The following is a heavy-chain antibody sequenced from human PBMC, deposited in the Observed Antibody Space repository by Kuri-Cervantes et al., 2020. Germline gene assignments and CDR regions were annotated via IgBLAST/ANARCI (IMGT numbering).Heavy chain of an antibody. J-gene: IGHJ6*02. CDR2: ISSSSSTI. D-gene: IGHD3-16*01. CDR3: ARPGGRSSRYYYYGMDV. V-gene: IGHV3-48*01. CDR1: GFTFSSYS. Sequence: GGSLRLSCAASGFTFSSYSMNWVRQAPGRGLEWVSYISSSSSTIYYADSVKGRFTISRDNAKNSLYLQMNSLRAEDTAVYYCARPGGRSSRYYYYGMDVWGQGTTVTVSS.